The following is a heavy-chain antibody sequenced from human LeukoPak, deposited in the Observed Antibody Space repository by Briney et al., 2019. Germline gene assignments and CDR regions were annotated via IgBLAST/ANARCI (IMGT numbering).Heavy chain of an antibody. CDR1: GGSFSGYY. J-gene: IGHJ3*02. Sequence: NPSETLSLTCAVYGGSFSGYYWSWIRQPPGKGLEWIGEINHSGSTNYNPSLKSRVTISVDTSKNQFSLKLSSVTAADTAVYYCARGNTSSGRMGAFDIWGQGTMVTVSS. V-gene: IGHV4-34*01. D-gene: IGHD6-19*01. CDR3: ARGNTSSGRMGAFDI. CDR2: INHSGST.